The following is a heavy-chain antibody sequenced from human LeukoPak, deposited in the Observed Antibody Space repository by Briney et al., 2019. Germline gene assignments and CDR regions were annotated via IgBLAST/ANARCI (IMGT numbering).Heavy chain of an antibody. CDR1: GFTFSSYA. J-gene: IGHJ4*02. D-gene: IGHD2-21*02. Sequence: PGGSLRLSCAASGFTFSSYAMSWVRQAPGKGLEWVSAISGSGGSTYYADSVKGRFTISRDNSKNTLYLQMNSLRAEDTAVYYCARVFGWGPQSPFDSWGQGTLVLVSS. V-gene: IGHV3-23*01. CDR3: ARVFGWGPQSPFDS. CDR2: ISGSGGST.